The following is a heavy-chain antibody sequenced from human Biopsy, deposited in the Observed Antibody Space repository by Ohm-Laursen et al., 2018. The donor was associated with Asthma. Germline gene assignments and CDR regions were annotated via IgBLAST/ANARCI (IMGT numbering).Heavy chain of an antibody. CDR3: ARIKIRIGAGTDRYFDL. CDR1: GYHFTDYY. Sequence: ASVEVSCKASGYHFTDYYVHWVRQAPGQGLEWMGRIDPNSGGTNYAQKFLGRVTMTRDTSVNTAFMVLSRLRSDDTAVYYCARIKIRIGAGTDRYFDLWGRGTLVTVSS. V-gene: IGHV1-2*06. J-gene: IGHJ2*01. D-gene: IGHD3-16*01. CDR2: IDPNSGGT.